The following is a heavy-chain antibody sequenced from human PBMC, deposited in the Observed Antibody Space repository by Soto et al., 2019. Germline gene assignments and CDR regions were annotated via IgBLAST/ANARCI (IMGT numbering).Heavy chain of an antibody. CDR2: INHSGST. CDR1: GGSFSGYY. V-gene: IGHV4-34*01. CDR3: AREHPDLVVVPAAPKSLCCPDY. Sequence: SETLSLTCAVYGGSFSGYYWSWIRQPPGKGLEWIGEINHSGSTNYNPSLKSRVTISVDTSKNQFSLKLSSVTAADTAVYYCAREHPDLVVVPAAPKSLCCPDYWGQGTLVTVSS. J-gene: IGHJ4*02. D-gene: IGHD2-2*01.